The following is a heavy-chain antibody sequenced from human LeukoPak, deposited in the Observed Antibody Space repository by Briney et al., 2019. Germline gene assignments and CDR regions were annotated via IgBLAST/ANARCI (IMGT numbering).Heavy chain of an antibody. J-gene: IGHJ5*02. CDR1: GFPFSTYG. V-gene: IGHV3-30*18. Sequence: GGSLRLSCAASGFPFSTYGMHWVRQAPGKGLEWVAIVSYDGTNEYYADSVRGRFTISRDNSKSTLYVQMNSLRPEDTAVYYCAKDLAGGYSYGLQSWGQGTLVTVSS. D-gene: IGHD5-18*01. CDR2: VSYDGTNE. CDR3: AKDLAGGYSYGLQS.